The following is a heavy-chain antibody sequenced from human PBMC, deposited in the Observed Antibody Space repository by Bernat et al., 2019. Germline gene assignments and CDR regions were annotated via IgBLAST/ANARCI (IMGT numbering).Heavy chain of an antibody. D-gene: IGHD6-6*01. J-gene: IGHJ4*02. CDR2: ISSSSSTI. Sequence: EVQLVESGGGLVQPGGSLRLSCAASGFTFSSYSMNWVRQAPGKGLEWVSYISSSSSTIYYADSAKGRFTISRDNAKNSLYLQMNSLRDEDTAVYYCARLETDIAARRVDYWGQGTLVTVSS. CDR1: GFTFSSYS. CDR3: ARLETDIAARRVDY. V-gene: IGHV3-48*02.